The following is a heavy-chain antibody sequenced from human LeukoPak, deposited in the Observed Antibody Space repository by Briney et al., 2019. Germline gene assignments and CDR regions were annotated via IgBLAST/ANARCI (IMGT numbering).Heavy chain of an antibody. CDR1: GFTFSSYG. D-gene: IGHD3-16*01. V-gene: IGHV3-30*18. Sequence: PGRSLRLSCAGSGFTFSSYGMHWVRQAPGKGLEWVAVISYDGSNKYYADSVKGRFTISRDNSKNTLYLQMNSLRAEDTAVYYCAKVSLYYYGMDVWGQGTTVTVSS. CDR2: ISYDGSNK. CDR3: AKVSLYYYGMDV. J-gene: IGHJ6*02.